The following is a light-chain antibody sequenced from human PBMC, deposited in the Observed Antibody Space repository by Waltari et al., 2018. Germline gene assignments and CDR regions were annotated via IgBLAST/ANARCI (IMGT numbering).Light chain of an antibody. CDR3: QRYDNLPIFA. J-gene: IGKJ3*01. CDR1: QDISNY. CDR2: DAS. V-gene: IGKV1-33*01. Sequence: DIQMTQSPSSLSAYVGDRVTITCQPSQDISNYLNWYQQKPGKAPKLLIFDASNLETGVPSRFSVSRSGTHFTLTISSLQPEDAATYYCQRYDNLPIFAFGPGTKVEI.